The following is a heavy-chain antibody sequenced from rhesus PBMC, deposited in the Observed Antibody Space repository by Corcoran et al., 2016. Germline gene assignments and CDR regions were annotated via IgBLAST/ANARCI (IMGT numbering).Heavy chain of an antibody. CDR2: IIPLVGIT. V-gene: IGHV1-151*01. Sequence: QVQLVQSGAEVKKPGASVQRPSKASGFTFSIYAISWGRQAPGQGLEWMGEIIPLVGITNSAQKFQGRVTITADTSTSTAYMELSSLRSEDTAVYYCARGGYFEFWGQGALVTVSS. CDR1: GFTFSIYA. CDR3: ARGGYFEF. J-gene: IGHJ1*01.